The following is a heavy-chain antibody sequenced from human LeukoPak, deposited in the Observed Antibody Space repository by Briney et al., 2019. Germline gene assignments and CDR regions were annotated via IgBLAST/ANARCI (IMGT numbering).Heavy chain of an antibody. CDR1: GGSISNYY. J-gene: IGHJ4*02. CDR3: ARRGCSGGSCKIDY. CDR2: IYYSGST. D-gene: IGHD2-15*01. Sequence: SETLSLTCTVSGGSISNYYWSWIRQPPGEGLEWIGYIYYSGSTNYNPSLKSRVTISVDTSKNQFSLKLSSVTAADTAVYYCARRGCSGGSCKIDYWGQGTLVTVSS. V-gene: IGHV4-59*08.